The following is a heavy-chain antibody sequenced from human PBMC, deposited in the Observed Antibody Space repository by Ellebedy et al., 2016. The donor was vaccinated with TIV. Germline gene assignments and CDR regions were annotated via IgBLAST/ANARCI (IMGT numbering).Heavy chain of an antibody. Sequence: GESLKISCAASGFTFSSYAMNWVRQAPGKGLEWVSAISGSGGSTYYADSVKGRFTISRDNSKHTLYLQMSSLRAEDTAVYYCVKAWGDWGQGTLVTVSS. CDR3: VKAWGD. J-gene: IGHJ4*02. CDR2: ISGSGGST. D-gene: IGHD3-16*01. V-gene: IGHV3-23*01. CDR1: GFTFSSYA.